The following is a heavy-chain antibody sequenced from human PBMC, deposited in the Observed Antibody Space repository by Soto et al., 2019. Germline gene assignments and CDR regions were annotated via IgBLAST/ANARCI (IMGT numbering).Heavy chain of an antibody. D-gene: IGHD6-13*01. CDR1: GGSISSSN. CDR2: ISGSGGST. CDR3: AKENGYSSSWFEFDY. Sequence: TSETLSLTCAVSGGSISSSNWWSWVRQAPGKGLEWVSAISGSGGSTYYADSVKGRFTISRDNSKNTLYLQMNSLRAEDTAVYYCAKENGYSSSWFEFDYWGQGTLVTVS. V-gene: IGHV3-23*01. J-gene: IGHJ4*02.